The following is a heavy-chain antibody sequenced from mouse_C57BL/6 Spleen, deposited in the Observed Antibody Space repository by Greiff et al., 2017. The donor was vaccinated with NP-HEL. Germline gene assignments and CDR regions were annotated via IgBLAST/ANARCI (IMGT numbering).Heavy chain of an antibody. D-gene: IGHD1-1*01. J-gene: IGHJ1*03. CDR3: ARPFITTVVDYWYFDV. CDR2: ILPGSGST. V-gene: IGHV1-9*01. CDR1: GYTFTGYW. Sequence: QVQLQQSGAELMKPGASVKLSCKATGYTFTGYWIEWVKQRPGHGLEWIGEILPGSGSTNYNEKFKGKATFTADTSSNTAYMQLSSLTTEDSAIYYCARPFITTVVDYWYFDVWGTGTTVTVSS.